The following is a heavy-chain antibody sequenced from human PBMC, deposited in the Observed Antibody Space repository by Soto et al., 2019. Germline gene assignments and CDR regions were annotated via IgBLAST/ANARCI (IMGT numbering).Heavy chain of an antibody. J-gene: IGHJ6*02. Sequence: ASVKVSCKASAYSFTSHDISWVRQAPGQGLEWMGWISTNNGNTNYAENFQGRVSLTTDTSTKTTYMELRSLTSDDTAVYYCARDVATAYYYYGMDVWGQGTTVTVSS. V-gene: IGHV1-18*04. CDR2: ISTNNGNT. D-gene: IGHD5-12*01. CDR1: AYSFTSHD. CDR3: ARDVATAYYYYGMDV.